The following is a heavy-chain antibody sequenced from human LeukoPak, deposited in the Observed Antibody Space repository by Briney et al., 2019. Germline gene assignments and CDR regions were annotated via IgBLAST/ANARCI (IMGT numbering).Heavy chain of an antibody. CDR3: ARDCRVWPYYFDY. D-gene: IGHD2-15*01. Sequence: GGSLRLXCAASGFTFSSYSMNWVRQAPGKGLEWVSSISSSSSYIYYADSVKGRFTISRDNAKNSLYLQMNGLRAEDTAVYYCARDCRVWPYYFDYWGQGTLVTVSS. J-gene: IGHJ4*02. V-gene: IGHV3-21*01. CDR1: GFTFSSYS. CDR2: ISSSSSYI.